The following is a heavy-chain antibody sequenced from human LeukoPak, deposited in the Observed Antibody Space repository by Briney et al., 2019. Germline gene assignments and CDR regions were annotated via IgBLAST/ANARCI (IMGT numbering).Heavy chain of an antibody. J-gene: IGHJ6*03. V-gene: IGHV1-69*01. CDR3: ARAPRIAVAGTGGIGDTRYYYYYYMDV. D-gene: IGHD6-19*01. CDR2: IIPILGTA. Sequence: SVKVSCKASGGTFSSYAISWVRQAPGQGLEWMGGIIPILGTANYAQKFQGRVTITADESTSTAYMELSSLRSEDTAVYYCARAPRIAVAGTGGIGDTRYYYYYYMDVWGKGTTVTVSS. CDR1: GGTFSSYA.